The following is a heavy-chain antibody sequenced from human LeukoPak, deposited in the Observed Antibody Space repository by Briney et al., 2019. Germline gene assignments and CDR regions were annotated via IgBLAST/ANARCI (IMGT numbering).Heavy chain of an antibody. CDR3: ARRYYYYGMDV. V-gene: IGHV4-59*08. CDR1: GGSISSYY. Sequence: PSETLSLTCTVSGGSISSYYWSWIRQPPGKGLEWIGYIYYSGSTNYIPSLKSRVTISVDTSKNQFSLKLSSVTAADTAVYYCARRYYYYGMDVWGQGTTVTVSS. J-gene: IGHJ6*02. CDR2: IYYSGST.